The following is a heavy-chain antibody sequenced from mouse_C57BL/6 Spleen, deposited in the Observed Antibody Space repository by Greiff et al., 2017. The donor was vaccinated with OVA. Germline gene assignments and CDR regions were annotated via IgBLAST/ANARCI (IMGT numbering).Heavy chain of an antibody. V-gene: IGHV1-64*01. CDR2: IHPNSGST. Sequence: QVQLQQPGAELVKPGASVKLSCKASGYTFTSYWMHWVKQRPGQGLEWIGMIHPNSGSTNYNEKFKSKATLTVDKSSSTAYMQLSSLTSEDSAIYYRAREYYGSPYAMDYWGQGTSVTVSS. D-gene: IGHD1-1*01. CDR1: GYTFTSYW. J-gene: IGHJ4*01. CDR3: AREYYGSPYAMDY.